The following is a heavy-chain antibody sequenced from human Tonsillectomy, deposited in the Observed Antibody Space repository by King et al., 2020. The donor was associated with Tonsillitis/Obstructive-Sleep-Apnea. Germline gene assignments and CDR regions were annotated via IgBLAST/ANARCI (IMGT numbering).Heavy chain of an antibody. V-gene: IGHV3-48*03. CDR1: GFTFTSDE. Sequence: VQLVESGGGLVQPGGSLRLSCAASGFTFTSDEMNWVRQAPGKGLEWVSYISSGGSTMYYADSVKGRFTISRDNCKNSLYLQMNSLRAEDTAVYYCASDAVVAATPYFDYWGQGALVTVSS. CDR2: ISSGGSTM. CDR3: ASDAVVAATPYFDY. D-gene: IGHD2-15*01. J-gene: IGHJ4*02.